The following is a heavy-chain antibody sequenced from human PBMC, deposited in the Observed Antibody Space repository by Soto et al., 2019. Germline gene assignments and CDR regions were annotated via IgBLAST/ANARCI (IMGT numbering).Heavy chain of an antibody. J-gene: IGHJ2*01. CDR1: GGTFSSYA. CDR3: ARERVVPAAPNWYFDL. Sequence: QVQLVQSGAEVKKPGSSVKVSCKASGGTFSSYAISWVRQAPGQGLEWMGGIIPIFGTANYAQKFQGRVTITADKSTSTAYMELSSLRSEDTDVYYCARERVVPAAPNWYFDLWGRGTLVTVSS. CDR2: IIPIFGTA. D-gene: IGHD2-2*01. V-gene: IGHV1-69*06.